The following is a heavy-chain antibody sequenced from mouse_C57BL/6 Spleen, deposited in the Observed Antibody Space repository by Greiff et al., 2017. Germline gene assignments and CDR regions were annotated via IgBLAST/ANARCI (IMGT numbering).Heavy chain of an antibody. CDR3: VGSSYGIDC. CDR2: IDPSDSYT. D-gene: IGHD1-1*01. J-gene: IGHJ4*01. CDR1: GYTFTSYW. V-gene: IGHV1-69*01. Sequence: QVQLQQSGAELVMPGASVKLSCKASGYTFTSYWMDWVKQRPGQGLEWIGEIDPSDSYTHYNQKFKGNSTLTVDKSSSTAYMQLSSLTSEDAAVYYGVGSSYGIDCWGEGPSPTVS.